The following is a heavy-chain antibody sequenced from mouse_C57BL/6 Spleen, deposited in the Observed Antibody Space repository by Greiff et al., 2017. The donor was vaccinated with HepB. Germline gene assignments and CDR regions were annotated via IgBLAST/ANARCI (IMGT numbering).Heavy chain of an antibody. CDR1: GYSITSGYY. Sequence: DVKLQESGPGLVKPSQSLSLTCSVTGYSITSGYYWNWIRQFPGNKLEWMGYISYDGSNNYNPSLKNRISITRDTSKNQFFLKLNSVTTEDTATYYCARKGYGSSPEFAYWGQGTLVTASA. CDR3: ARKGYGSSPEFAY. J-gene: IGHJ3*01. D-gene: IGHD1-1*01. V-gene: IGHV3-6*01. CDR2: ISYDGSN.